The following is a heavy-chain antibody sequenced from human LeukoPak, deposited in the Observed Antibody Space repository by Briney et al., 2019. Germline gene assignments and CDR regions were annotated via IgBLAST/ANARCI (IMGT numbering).Heavy chain of an antibody. D-gene: IGHD5-18*01. CDR1: GYTFTSYG. J-gene: IGHJ5*02. CDR3: ARALTAMVNNWFDP. V-gene: IGHV1-18*01. CDR2: ISAYNGNT. Sequence: ASVKVSCKASGYTFTSYGISWVRQAPGQGLEWMGWISAYNGNTNYAQKLQGRVTMTTDTSTSTAYMELRSLRSDDTAVYYCARALTAMVNNWFDPWGQGTLVTVSS.